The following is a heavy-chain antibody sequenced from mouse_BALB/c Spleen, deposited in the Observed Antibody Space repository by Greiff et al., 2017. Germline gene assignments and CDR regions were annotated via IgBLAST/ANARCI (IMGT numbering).Heavy chain of an antibody. V-gene: IGHV3-2*02. CDR3: ARAVVPYYAMDY. J-gene: IGHJ4*01. CDR2: ISYSGST. D-gene: IGHD1-1*01. Sequence: DVQLQESGPGLVKPSQSLSLTCTVTGYSITSDYAWNWIRQFPGNKLEWMGYISYSGSTSYNPSLKSRISITRDTSKNQFFLQLNSVTTEDTATYYCARAVVPYYAMDYWGQGTSVTVSS. CDR1: GYSITSDYA.